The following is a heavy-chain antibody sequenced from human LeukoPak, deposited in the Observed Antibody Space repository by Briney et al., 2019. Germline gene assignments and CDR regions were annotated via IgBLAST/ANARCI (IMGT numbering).Heavy chain of an antibody. CDR3: AKLSGSGILVGATDY. D-gene: IGHD1-26*01. CDR2: ISGSGGST. CDR1: GFTFSSYA. J-gene: IGHJ4*02. Sequence: GGSLRLSCAASGFTFSSYAMSWVRQAPGKGLEWVSAISGSGGSTYYADSVKGRFTISRDNSKNTLYLQVNSLRAEDTAVYYCAKLSGSGILVGATDYWGQGTLVTVSS. V-gene: IGHV3-23*01.